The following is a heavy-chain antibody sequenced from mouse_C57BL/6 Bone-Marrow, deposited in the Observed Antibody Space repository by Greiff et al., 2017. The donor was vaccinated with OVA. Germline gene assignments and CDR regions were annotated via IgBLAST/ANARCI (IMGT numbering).Heavy chain of an antibody. CDR2: IDPSDSYT. J-gene: IGHJ2*01. Sequence: QVQLQQPGAELVMPGASVKLSCKASGYTFTSYWMHWVKQRPGQGLEWIGEIDPSDSYTNYNQKFKGKSTLTVDKSSSTAYMQLSSLTSEDSAVYYCARATGVATNDYWGQGTTLTVS. CDR3: ARATGVATNDY. CDR1: GYTFTSYW. D-gene: IGHD1-1*01. V-gene: IGHV1-69*01.